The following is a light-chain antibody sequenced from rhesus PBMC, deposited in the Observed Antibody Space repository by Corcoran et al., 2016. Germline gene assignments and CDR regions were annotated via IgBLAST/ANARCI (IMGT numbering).Light chain of an antibody. CDR2: KAS. CDR1: QGISSW. CDR3: QQYNSAPWT. Sequence: DIQMTQSPSSLSASVGDRVTITCRASQGISSWLAWYQQNPGKAPKLLIYKASSLQSGVPSRFSGSGSGTDFTLTSSSLQAEDFATYYCQQYNSAPWTFGQGTKVEIK. J-gene: IGKJ1*01. V-gene: IGKV1-21*01.